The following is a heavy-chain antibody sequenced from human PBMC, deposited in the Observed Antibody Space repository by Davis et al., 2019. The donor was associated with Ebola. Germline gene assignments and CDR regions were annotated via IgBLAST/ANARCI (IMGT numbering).Heavy chain of an antibody. V-gene: IGHV3-33*01. J-gene: IGHJ6*02. CDR1: GFTFSTYG. CDR2: IWSDGIYK. CDR3: ARSINNYYYGMDV. Sequence: PGGSLRLSCAASGFTFSTYGMHWVRHAPGRGLEWVAVIWSDGIYKYYADSVKGRFTVSRDNSKNTLYLQMNSLRAEDTAVYYCARSINNYYYGMDVWGQGTTVTVSS.